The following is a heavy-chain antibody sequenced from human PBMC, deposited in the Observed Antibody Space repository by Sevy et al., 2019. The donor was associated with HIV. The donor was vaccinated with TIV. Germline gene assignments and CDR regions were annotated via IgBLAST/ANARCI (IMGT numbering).Heavy chain of an antibody. J-gene: IGHJ4*02. Sequence: GGSLRLSCAASGFTFSSYGMHWVRQAPGKGLEWVAVISYDGSNKYYADSVKGRFTISRDNSKNTLYLQMNSQRAEDTAVYYCAKGNWNLDYWGQGTLVTVSS. CDR2: ISYDGSNK. CDR1: GFTFSSYG. V-gene: IGHV3-30*18. CDR3: AKGNWNLDY. D-gene: IGHD1-20*01.